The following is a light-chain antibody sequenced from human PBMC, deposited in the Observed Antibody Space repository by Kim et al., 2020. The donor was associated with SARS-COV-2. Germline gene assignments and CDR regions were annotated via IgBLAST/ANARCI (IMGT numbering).Light chain of an antibody. V-gene: IGKV3-15*01. CDR3: QQYNNWPPAT. CDR2: GAS. Sequence: SPGARAPLSCRASQSVSSNLAWYQQKPGQAPRLLIYGASTRATGIPARFSGSGSGTEFTLTISSLQSEDFAVYYCQQYNNWPPATFGQGTKVDIK. CDR1: QSVSSN. J-gene: IGKJ1*01.